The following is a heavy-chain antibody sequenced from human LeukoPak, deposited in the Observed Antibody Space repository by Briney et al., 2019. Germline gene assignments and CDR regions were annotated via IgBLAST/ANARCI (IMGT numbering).Heavy chain of an antibody. CDR3: ARDGTAAGLYFDL. Sequence: GGSLRLSCAVSGFTFSDYWMNWVRQAPGKGLEWVASISQDGGEKSYVDSVKGRFTISRDNTKRSLYLQMSSLRAEDTAVYYCARDGTAAGLYFDLWGQGTLVTVSS. V-gene: IGHV3-7*01. CDR2: ISQDGGEK. CDR1: GFTFSDYW. J-gene: IGHJ4*01. D-gene: IGHD6-13*01.